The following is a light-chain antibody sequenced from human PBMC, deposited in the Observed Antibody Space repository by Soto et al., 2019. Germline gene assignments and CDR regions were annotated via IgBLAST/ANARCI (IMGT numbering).Light chain of an antibody. J-gene: IGKJ3*01. CDR2: GAS. CDR3: HHYDNSPPFP. V-gene: IGKV3-20*01. Sequence: EILLTQSPGTLSLSPGERAILSCRASQSLSNRYLAWYQQMPGRAPRLLIHGASIRAAGIPDMFSGSGSGTDFTLTINRLEPEDFALYYCHHYDNSPPFPFGPGTRVDI. CDR1: QSLSNRY.